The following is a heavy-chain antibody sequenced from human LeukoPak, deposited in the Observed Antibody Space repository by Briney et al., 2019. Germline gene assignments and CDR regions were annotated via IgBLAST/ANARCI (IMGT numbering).Heavy chain of an antibody. CDR2: ISSSGGTI. V-gene: IGHV3-48*03. CDR3: ARTSTNYFDY. CDR1: GFTFSSYE. J-gene: IGHJ4*02. D-gene: IGHD1-26*01. Sequence: GGSLRLSCAASGFTFSSYEMNWVRQAPGKGLEWVSYISSSGGTIYYADSVKGRFTISRDNAKHSLYLQINSLRAEDTAVYHCARTSTNYFDYCGLVTLVTVSS.